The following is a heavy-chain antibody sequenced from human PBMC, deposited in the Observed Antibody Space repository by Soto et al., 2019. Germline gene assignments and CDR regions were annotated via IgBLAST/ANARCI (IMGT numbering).Heavy chain of an antibody. V-gene: IGHV4-4*02. CDR2: IHHGGST. CDR1: GGSISSDNW. CDR3: ARDRTPAAAGLVAMDV. J-gene: IGHJ6*02. Sequence: SETLSLTCAVSGGSISSDNWWSWVRQPPGKGLQWIGEIHHGGSTIYDPSLRSRVTLSADKSKNHFSLKLSSLTAVDTAVYYCARDRTPAAAGLVAMDVWGQGTTVS. D-gene: IGHD2-2*01.